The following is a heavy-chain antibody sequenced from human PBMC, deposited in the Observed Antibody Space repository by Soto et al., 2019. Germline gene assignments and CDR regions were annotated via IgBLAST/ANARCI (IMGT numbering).Heavy chain of an antibody. CDR1: GFTFSSYA. CDR2: ISGSGGST. Sequence: PVGFLTLSCASSGFTFSSYAMSLVRPAPGKGLEWVSAISGSGGSTYYADSVKGRFTISRDNSKNTLYLQMNSLRAEDTAVYYCAKDMVGVRGAQYFDYWGQGTLVTVSS. J-gene: IGHJ4*02. D-gene: IGHD3-10*01. V-gene: IGHV3-23*01. CDR3: AKDMVGVRGAQYFDY.